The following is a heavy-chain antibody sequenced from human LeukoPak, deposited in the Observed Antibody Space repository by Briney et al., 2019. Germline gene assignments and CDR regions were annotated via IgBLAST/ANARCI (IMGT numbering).Heavy chain of an antibody. CDR1: GFTFSSDT. CDR2: ISSSSSNT. Sequence: PGGSLRLSCAASGFTFSSDTMNWVRQAPGQGLEWVSSISSSSSNTHYADSVKGRFTISRDNSKNTLYLQMNSLRAEDTAVYYCARDRVGYSYGDDYYYGMDVWGQGTTVTVSS. V-gene: IGHV3-21*01. CDR3: ARDRVGYSYGDDYYYGMDV. D-gene: IGHD5-18*01. J-gene: IGHJ6*02.